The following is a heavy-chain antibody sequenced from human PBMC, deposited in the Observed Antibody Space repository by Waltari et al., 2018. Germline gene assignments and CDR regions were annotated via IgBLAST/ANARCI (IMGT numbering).Heavy chain of an antibody. CDR3: ARLSDHIVTGYGWFDP. CDR1: GGSISSESYY. CDR2: ISYSGST. D-gene: IGHD3-9*01. Sequence: QLQLQESGPGLVKPSETLSLTCTVSGGSISSESYYWGWIRQPPGKGLEGIGFISYSGSTYHNPSLKSRFIISVDTSKNQFSLKLSSVTAADTAVYYCARLSDHIVTGYGWFDPWGLGTLVTVSS. V-gene: IGHV4-39*01. J-gene: IGHJ5*02.